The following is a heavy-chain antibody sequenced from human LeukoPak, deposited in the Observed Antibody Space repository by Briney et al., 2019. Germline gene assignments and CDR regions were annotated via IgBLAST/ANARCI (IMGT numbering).Heavy chain of an antibody. J-gene: IGHJ4*02. CDR1: GGSISSYY. Sequence: SETLSLTCTVSGGSISSYYWSWIRQPPGKGLEWIGYIYYSGSTNYNPSLKSRVTMSVDTSKNQFSLKLSSVTAADTAVYYCARGTVYSGYDSLDYWGQGTLVTVSS. D-gene: IGHD5-12*01. V-gene: IGHV4-59*12. CDR2: IYYSGST. CDR3: ARGTVYSGYDSLDY.